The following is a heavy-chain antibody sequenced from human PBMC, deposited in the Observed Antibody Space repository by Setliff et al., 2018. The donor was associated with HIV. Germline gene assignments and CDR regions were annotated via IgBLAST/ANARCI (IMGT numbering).Heavy chain of an antibody. D-gene: IGHD6-19*01. CDR2: INPGGGTT. J-gene: IGHJ4*02. CDR1: GYIFTNHY. Sequence: ASVKVSCKASGYIFTNHYVHWVRQAPGQGLEWMGIINPGGGTTSYPRKFRDKVTLTRDTSTSTVYMELTYLTSEDTAVYYCARAPPYSTGWGLDYWGQGTLVTVSS. CDR3: ARAPPYSTGWGLDY. V-gene: IGHV1-46*01.